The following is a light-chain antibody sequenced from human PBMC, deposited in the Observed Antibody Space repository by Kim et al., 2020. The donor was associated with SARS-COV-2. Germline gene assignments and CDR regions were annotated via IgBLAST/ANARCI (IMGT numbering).Light chain of an antibody. V-gene: IGKV3-15*01. J-gene: IGKJ1*01. Sequence: SVAPEEGVTFSCTASQSVNRNVAWYQHKPGRATRLLMYGASSRASGVPARFSGSGSGTDFTLSISILQSEDFAIYYCQQYHDWTTFGQGTKVDIK. CDR3: QQYHDWTT. CDR1: QSVNRN. CDR2: GAS.